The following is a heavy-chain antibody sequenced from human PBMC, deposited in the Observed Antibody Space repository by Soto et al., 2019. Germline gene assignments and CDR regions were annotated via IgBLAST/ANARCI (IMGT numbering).Heavy chain of an antibody. CDR1: GGSISSSSYY. V-gene: IGHV4-39*01. CDR2: IYYSGST. CDR3: ARHGYCTNGVCQNFDY. D-gene: IGHD2-8*01. Sequence: QLQLQESGPGLVKPSETLSLTCTVSGGSISSSSYYWGWIRQPPGKGLEWIGSIYYSGSTYYNPPLKSRVTISVDASKNQFSLKLSSVTAADTAVYYCARHGYCTNGVCQNFDYWGQGTLVTVSS. J-gene: IGHJ4*02.